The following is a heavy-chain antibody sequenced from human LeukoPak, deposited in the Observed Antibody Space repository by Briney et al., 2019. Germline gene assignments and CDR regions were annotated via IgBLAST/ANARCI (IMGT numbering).Heavy chain of an antibody. D-gene: IGHD6-25*01. J-gene: IGHJ3*02. CDR2: ISSSSSYI. CDR3: ARDSGSSVYDAFDI. V-gene: IGHV3-21*01. Sequence: GGSLRLSCAASGFTFSSYSMNWVRQAPGKGLGWVSSISSSSSYIYYADSVKGRFTISRDNAKNSLYLQMNSLRAEDTAVYYCARDSGSSVYDAFDIWGQGTMVTVSS. CDR1: GFTFSSYS.